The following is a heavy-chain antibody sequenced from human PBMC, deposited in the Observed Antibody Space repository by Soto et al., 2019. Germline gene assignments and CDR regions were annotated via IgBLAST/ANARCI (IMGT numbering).Heavy chain of an antibody. D-gene: IGHD5-18*01. CDR2: ISWDGGST. CDR3: AKDSALNVDTAMAK. Sequence: EVQLVESGGVVVQPGGSLRLSCAASGFTFDDYTMHWVRQAPGKGLEWVSLISWDGGSTYYADSVKGRFTISRDNSKNSLYLHMNSLRTEDTSLYYCAKDSALNVDTAMAKWGQGTLVTVSS. V-gene: IGHV3-43*01. CDR1: GFTFDDYT. J-gene: IGHJ4*02.